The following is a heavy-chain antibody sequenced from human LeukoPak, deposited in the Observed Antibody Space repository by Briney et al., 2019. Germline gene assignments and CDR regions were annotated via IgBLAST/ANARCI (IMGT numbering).Heavy chain of an antibody. CDR1: GFTFSSYW. V-gene: IGHV3-74*01. D-gene: IGHD2-21*01. CDR2: INSDGRST. Sequence: GGSLRLSCAASGFTFSSYWMHWVRQAPGKGLVWVSRINSDGRSTGYADSVTGRFTISRDNAKNTLYLQMNSLRAEDTAVYYCVRDVWGDRDSYFDYWGQGTLVTVSS. CDR3: VRDVWGDRDSYFDY. J-gene: IGHJ4*02.